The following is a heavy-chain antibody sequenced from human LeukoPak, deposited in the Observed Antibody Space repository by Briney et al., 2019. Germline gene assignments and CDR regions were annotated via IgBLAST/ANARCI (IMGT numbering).Heavy chain of an antibody. Sequence: GRSLRLSCVASGFTFTNYGLHWVRQAPGKGLEWVALISHDGNNKYYADSVKGRFATSRDDSKNTLYLQMNSLRAEDTAVYYCAKDPSLRVTLPVWGQGTLVTVSS. V-gene: IGHV3-30*18. CDR3: AKDPSLRVTLPV. J-gene: IGHJ4*02. D-gene: IGHD2-21*02. CDR1: GFTFTNYG. CDR2: ISHDGNNK.